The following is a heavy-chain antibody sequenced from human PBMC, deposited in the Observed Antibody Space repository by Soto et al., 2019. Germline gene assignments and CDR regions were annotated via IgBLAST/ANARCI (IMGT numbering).Heavy chain of an antibody. CDR1: GYTFSNYG. Sequence: ASVKVSCKTSGYTFSNYGITWVRQAPGQPLEWLGWISLYSDGTNYAQKFQGRVSMTTDTSTTTAYMELRSLRSDDTAVYYCARVVPGAEAWFGPWGQGTPVTVSS. J-gene: IGHJ5*02. CDR2: ISLYSDGT. CDR3: ARVVPGAEAWFGP. D-gene: IGHD2-2*01. V-gene: IGHV1-18*01.